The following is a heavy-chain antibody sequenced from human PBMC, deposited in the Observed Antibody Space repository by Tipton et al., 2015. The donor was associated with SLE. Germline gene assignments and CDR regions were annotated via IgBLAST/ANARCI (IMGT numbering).Heavy chain of an antibody. CDR2: INHSGST. J-gene: IGHJ2*01. V-gene: IGHV4-34*01. Sequence: TLSLTCAVYGGSFSGYYWSWIRQPPGKGLEWIGEINHSGSTNYNPSLKSRVTISVDTSKNQFSLKLSSVTAADTAVYYCARGGTTVTAKVGLAYWYFDLWGRGTLVTVSS. CDR1: GGSFSGYY. CDR3: ARGGTTVTAKVGLAYWYFDL. D-gene: IGHD4-17*01.